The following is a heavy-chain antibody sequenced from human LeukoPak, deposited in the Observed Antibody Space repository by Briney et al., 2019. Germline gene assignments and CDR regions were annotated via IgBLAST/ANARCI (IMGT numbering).Heavy chain of an antibody. J-gene: IGHJ4*02. CDR3: ALYNQRQRFTYGIREDSYFFDY. CDR1: GGSLSGFF. CDR2: INNNGNT. D-gene: IGHD5-18*01. V-gene: IGHV4-34*01. Sequence: SETLSLTCAVSGGSLSGFFWNWLRQSPEKGLEWIGEINNNGNTNYNPSLKSRVAVSIDTSKNQFSLRLTSVTAADTAVYYCALYNQRQRFTYGIREDSYFFDYWGQGTLVTVSS.